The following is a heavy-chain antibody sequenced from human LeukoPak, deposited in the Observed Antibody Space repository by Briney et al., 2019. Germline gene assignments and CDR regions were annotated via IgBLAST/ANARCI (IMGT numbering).Heavy chain of an antibody. V-gene: IGHV3-33*01. Sequence: GGSLRLSCAASGFTFSSYGMHWVRQAPGNGLEWVAVIWYDGSNKYYADSVKGRFTISRDNSKNTLYLQMNSLRAEDTAVYYCARVEGGFDYVWGSYRYNIDYWGQGTLVTVSS. J-gene: IGHJ4*02. CDR2: IWYDGSNK. CDR3: ARVEGGFDYVWGSYRYNIDY. CDR1: GFTFSSYG. D-gene: IGHD3-16*02.